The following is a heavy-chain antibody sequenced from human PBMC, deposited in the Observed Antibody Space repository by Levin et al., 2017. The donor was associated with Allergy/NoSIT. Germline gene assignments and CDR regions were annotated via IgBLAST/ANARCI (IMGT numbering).Heavy chain of an antibody. Sequence: PSETLSLTCTVSDVSVSSDLYYWDWIRQPPGKGLEWIGNFYYNGAISYNPSLKSRITISADASKNLFSLTLTSVTAADTAIYYCARHRILSRAYDIWGQGTMVTVSP. CDR2: FYYNGAI. V-gene: IGHV4-39*01. D-gene: IGHD2/OR15-2a*01. J-gene: IGHJ3*02. CDR3: ARHRILSRAYDI. CDR1: DVSVSSDLYY.